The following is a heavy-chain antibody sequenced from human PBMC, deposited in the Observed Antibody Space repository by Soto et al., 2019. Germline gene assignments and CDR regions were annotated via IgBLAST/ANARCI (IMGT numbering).Heavy chain of an antibody. J-gene: IGHJ3*01. CDR2: SFPTGTT. CDR3: ARGLGYDSNGRFLAAFDV. D-gene: IGHD3-22*01. Sequence: QVQLQESGPGLAKPSQTLSLTCTVSGAALSSGGYYWPWIGQVPGKVLEWIGYSFPTGTTFYNPSLKSRVVMSMETSDNQFSLNLRSVTAADTAVYYCARGLGYDSNGRFLAAFDVWGQGTMVTVSS. V-gene: IGHV4-31*03. CDR1: GAALSSGGYY.